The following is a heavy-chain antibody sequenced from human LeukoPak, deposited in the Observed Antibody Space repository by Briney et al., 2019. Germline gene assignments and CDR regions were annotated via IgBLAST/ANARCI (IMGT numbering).Heavy chain of an antibody. J-gene: IGHJ4*02. V-gene: IGHV3-53*01. Sequence: GGSLRLSCAASGFTVSDNYMTWVRQAPGKGLEWVSIIYTGGNTYYADSVKGRFTIARDNSKNTLSLQMNSQRAEDTAVYYCVSHSDTLTSYSFDYWGQGTLVTVSS. CDR2: IYTGGNT. CDR1: GFTVSDNY. D-gene: IGHD3-9*01. CDR3: VSHSDTLTSYSFDY.